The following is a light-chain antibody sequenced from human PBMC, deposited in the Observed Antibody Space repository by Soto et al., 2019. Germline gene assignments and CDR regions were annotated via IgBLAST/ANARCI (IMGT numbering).Light chain of an antibody. J-gene: IGLJ2*01. V-gene: IGLV2-14*03. CDR1: SSDVGAYNH. CDR3: SSHASRSTLI. Sequence: QSVLTQPASVSGSPGQAITIPCTGTSSDVGAYNHVSWYQQHPGKAPKVMIYDVSNRPSGVSNRFSGSRSGNTASLTISGLQAEDEADYYCSSHASRSTLIFGGGTKVTVL. CDR2: DVS.